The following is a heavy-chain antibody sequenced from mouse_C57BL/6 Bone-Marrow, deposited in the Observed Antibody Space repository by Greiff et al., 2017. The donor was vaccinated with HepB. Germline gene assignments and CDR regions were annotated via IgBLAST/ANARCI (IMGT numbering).Heavy chain of an antibody. V-gene: IGHV3-6*01. Sequence: VQLQQSGPGLVKPSQSLSLTCSVTGYSITSGYYWNWIRQFPGNKLEWMGYISYDGSNNYNPSLKNRISITRDTSKNQFFLKLHSVTTEDTATYYCASYYGGDYWGQGTTLTVSS. J-gene: IGHJ2*01. CDR3: ASYYGGDY. CDR2: ISYDGSN. D-gene: IGHD1-1*01. CDR1: GYSITSGYY.